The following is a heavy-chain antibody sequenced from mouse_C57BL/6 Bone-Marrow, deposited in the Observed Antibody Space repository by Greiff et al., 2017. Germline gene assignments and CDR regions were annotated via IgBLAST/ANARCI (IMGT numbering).Heavy chain of an antibody. CDR2: IDPSDSYT. D-gene: IGHD2-4*01. J-gene: IGHJ1*03. V-gene: IGHV1-69*01. CDR3: APLRGDWYFDV. Sequence: VQLQQPGAELVMPGASVKLSCKASGYTFTSYWMHWVKQRPGQGLEWIGEIDPSDSYTNYNQQIKGKSPLTVDKSSSTAYMQRISLTSEDSAVYYCAPLRGDWYFDVWGTGTTVTVSS. CDR1: GYTFTSYW.